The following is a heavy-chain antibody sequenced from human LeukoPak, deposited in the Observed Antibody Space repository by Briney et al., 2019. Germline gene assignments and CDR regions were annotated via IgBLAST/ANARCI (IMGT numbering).Heavy chain of an antibody. Sequence: ASVKVSCRATGYTFTNYGFSWVRRAPGQGLEWMGWISADNDNTNYAQNFQDRVTMTTDTSTTTAYMELRSLRSDDTAVYYCARLQRYCGGGACYNHDFWGQGTLVTVSS. CDR2: ISADNDNT. CDR1: GYTFTNYG. CDR3: ARLQRYCGGGACYNHDF. V-gene: IGHV1-18*01. J-gene: IGHJ4*02. D-gene: IGHD2-15*01.